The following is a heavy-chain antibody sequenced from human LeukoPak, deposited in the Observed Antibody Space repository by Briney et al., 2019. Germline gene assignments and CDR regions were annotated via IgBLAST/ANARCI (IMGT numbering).Heavy chain of an antibody. CDR1: GGSISSSSYY. V-gene: IGHV4-39*07. J-gene: IGHJ4*02. CDR3: ARGVVGAICYFDY. D-gene: IGHD1-26*01. Sequence: SETLSLTCTVSGGSISSSSYYWGWIRQPPGKGLEWIGSIYYSGSTNYNPSLKSRVTISVDTSKNQFSLKLSSVTAADTAVYYCARGVVGAICYFDYWGQGTLVTVSS. CDR2: IYYSGST.